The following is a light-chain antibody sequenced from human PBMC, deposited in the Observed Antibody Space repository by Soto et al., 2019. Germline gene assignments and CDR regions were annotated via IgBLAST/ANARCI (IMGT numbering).Light chain of an antibody. CDR2: DAS. J-gene: IGKJ1*01. V-gene: IGKV1-33*01. CDR3: QQYDNLLPWT. Sequence: DIQMTQSPSSLSASVGDRVTITCQASQDISNYLNWYQQKQGKAPKLLIYDASNLETVVPSRFSGSGSGTYFTFTIISLQPEDIATYYCQQYDNLLPWTFGQGTKVEIK. CDR1: QDISNY.